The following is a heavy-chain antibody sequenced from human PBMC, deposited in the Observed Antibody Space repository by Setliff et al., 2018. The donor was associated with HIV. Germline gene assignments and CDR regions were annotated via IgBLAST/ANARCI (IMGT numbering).Heavy chain of an antibody. CDR3: TIPASSLAPN. CDR1: GASISSHNYY. CDR2: IRSSGDT. V-gene: IGHV4-39*01. Sequence: SETLSLTCTVSGASISSHNYYWGWIRQSPGKGLEWIASIRSSGDTYYNPSLQSRVIISVDTSNNQISLKLTSVTAADMAVYYCTIPASSLAPNWGRGTQVTVSS. J-gene: IGHJ4*02.